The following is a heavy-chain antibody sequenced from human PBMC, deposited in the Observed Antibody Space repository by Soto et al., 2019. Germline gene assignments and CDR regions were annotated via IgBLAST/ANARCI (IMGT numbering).Heavy chain of an antibody. D-gene: IGHD4-17*01. CDR2: IHPNTGAT. V-gene: IGHV1-2*02. CDR3: ARDYGDYKRDAFDL. J-gene: IGHJ3*01. Sequence: QVQLVQSGAEVKKPGASVRVSCKASGYTFTDHYLHWVRQAPGQGLEWMGWIHPNTGATNSAQDFQGRVTMTRDTSISRAYMEVYSLISDDTAVYYCARDYGDYKRDAFDLWGQGTMVTVSS. CDR1: GYTFTDHY.